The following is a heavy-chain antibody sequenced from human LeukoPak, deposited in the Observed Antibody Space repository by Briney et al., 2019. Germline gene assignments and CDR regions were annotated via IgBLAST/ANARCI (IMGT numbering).Heavy chain of an antibody. CDR2: ISGSGGST. V-gene: IGHV3-23*01. J-gene: IGHJ6*03. D-gene: IGHD1-26*01. CDR3: AKLTGELLNYYYYYYMDV. CDR1: GFTFSSCA. Sequence: PGGSLRLSCAASGFTFSSCAMSWVRQAPGKGLEWVSAISGSGGSTYYADSVKGRFTISRDNPKNTLYLQMNSLRAEDTAVYYCAKLTGELLNYYYYYYMDVWGKGTTVTVSS.